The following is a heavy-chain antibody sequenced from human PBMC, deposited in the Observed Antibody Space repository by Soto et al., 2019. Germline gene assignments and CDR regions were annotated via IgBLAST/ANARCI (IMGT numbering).Heavy chain of an antibody. V-gene: IGHV3-73*01. J-gene: IGHJ6*03. CDR1: GFTFSGSA. CDR3: SRQASDFWSGKPQYYMDV. Sequence: EVQLVESGGGLVQPGGSLKLSCAASGFTFSGSAMHWVRQASGKGLEWVGRIRSKPNNYATAYGASVKGRFTISRDDSKNTAYLQMISLNTEDTAVYYCSRQASDFWSGKPQYYMDVWGKGTTVTVSS. CDR2: IRSKPNNYAT. D-gene: IGHD3-3*01.